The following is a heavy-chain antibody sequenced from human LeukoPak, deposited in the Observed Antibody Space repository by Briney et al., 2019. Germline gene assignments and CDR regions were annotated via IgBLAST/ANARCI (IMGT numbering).Heavy chain of an antibody. CDR3: ARIAAAGTGVSNWFDP. D-gene: IGHD6-13*01. J-gene: IGHJ5*02. Sequence: GGSLRLSCAASGFTFSSYGMHWVRQAPGKGLEWVAVIWYDGSNKYYADSVKGRLTISRDNSKNTLYLQMNSLRAEDTAVYYCARIAAAGTGVSNWFDPWGQGTLVTVSS. V-gene: IGHV3-33*01. CDR2: IWYDGSNK. CDR1: GFTFSSYG.